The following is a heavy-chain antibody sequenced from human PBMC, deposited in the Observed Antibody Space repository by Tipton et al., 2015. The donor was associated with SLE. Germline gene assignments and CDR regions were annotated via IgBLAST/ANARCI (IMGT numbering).Heavy chain of an antibody. CDR1: GGSFSGYY. J-gene: IGHJ3*02. CDR2: IYTSGSA. Sequence: TLSLTCTVSGGSFSGYYWSWIRQPAGKGLEWIGHIYTSGSANYNPSLKSRGTISVDTSKNQFPLKLSSVTAADTAVYYCARDRIAAVLNAFDIWGQGTMVTVSS. D-gene: IGHD6-13*01. V-gene: IGHV4-4*07. CDR3: ARDRIAAVLNAFDI.